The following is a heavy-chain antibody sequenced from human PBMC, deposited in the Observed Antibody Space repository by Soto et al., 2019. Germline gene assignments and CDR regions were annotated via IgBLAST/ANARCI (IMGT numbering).Heavy chain of an antibody. CDR2: LSGSGGST. Sequence: EVQLLESGGGLVQPGGSLRLSCAASGFTFSSYAMSWVRQAPGKGLEWVSALSGSGGSTYYADSVKGRFTISRDNSKNTLYLQMKSLRAEDTAVYYSAKLLRAVRGVIRWYYFVYWSQGTLVTVSS. D-gene: IGHD3-10*01. V-gene: IGHV3-23*01. CDR1: GFTFSSYA. J-gene: IGHJ4*02. CDR3: AKLLRAVRGVIRWYYFVY.